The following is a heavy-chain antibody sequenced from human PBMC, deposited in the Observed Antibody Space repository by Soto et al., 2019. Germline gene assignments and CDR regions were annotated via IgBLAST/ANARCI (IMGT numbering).Heavy chain of an antibody. CDR1: GGYISGGYYS. CDR3: ATDSYRLDNSGSNEV. J-gene: IGHJ4*02. CDR2: IYNSGST. V-gene: IGHV4-30-2*01. D-gene: IGHD6-19*01. Sequence: TLSVTCAVSGGYISGGYYSWSWIRQPPGKGLEWIGFIYNSGSTYYNSSLKSRVAISLDRSQNQFSLRLHSMTAADTALYYCATDSYRLDNSGSNEVWGQGIQVRVSS.